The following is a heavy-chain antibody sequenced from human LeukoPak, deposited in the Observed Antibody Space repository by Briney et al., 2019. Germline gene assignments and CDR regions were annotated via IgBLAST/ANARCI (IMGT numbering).Heavy chain of an antibody. Sequence: SETLSLTCTASGGSISNYYWSWIRQPAGKGLEWIGEINHSGSTNYNPSLKSRVTISVDTSKIQFSLNLTSVTAADTAMYYCARGPRMVAMNGYAFDNWGPGTTVIVSS. V-gene: IGHV4-59*12. D-gene: IGHD2-2*01. CDR2: INHSGST. CDR1: GGSISNYY. J-gene: IGHJ3*02. CDR3: ARGPRMVAMNGYAFDN.